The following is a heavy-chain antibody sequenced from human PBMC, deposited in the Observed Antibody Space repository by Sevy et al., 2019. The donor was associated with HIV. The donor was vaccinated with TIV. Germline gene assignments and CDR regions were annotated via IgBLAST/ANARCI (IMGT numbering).Heavy chain of an antibody. CDR3: ATDYDRGLDGAFDI. D-gene: IGHD4-17*01. J-gene: IGHJ3*02. Sequence: GGSLRLSCAASGFTISNHGMHWVRQAPGKGLEWVAVIWYDGSTEHYADFVKGRFTISRDTSKNTLYLQMNTLRGEDSAVYFCATDYDRGLDGAFDIWGQGTLVTVSS. CDR2: IWYDGSTE. V-gene: IGHV3-33*01. CDR1: GFTISNHG.